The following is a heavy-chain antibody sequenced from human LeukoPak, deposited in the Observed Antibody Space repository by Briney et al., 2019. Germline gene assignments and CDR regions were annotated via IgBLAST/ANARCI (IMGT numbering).Heavy chain of an antibody. CDR1: GFTFSSFE. CDR3: ASRPAPDP. J-gene: IGHJ5*02. Sequence: GGSLRLSCAASGFTFSSFEMNWVRQAPGKGLEGVSSIISSGSTIYYADAVNGRFTISRDNANNSLYLQMNSMRAEDTALYYCASRPAPDPWGQGTLVTVSS. CDR2: IISSGSTI. V-gene: IGHV3-48*03.